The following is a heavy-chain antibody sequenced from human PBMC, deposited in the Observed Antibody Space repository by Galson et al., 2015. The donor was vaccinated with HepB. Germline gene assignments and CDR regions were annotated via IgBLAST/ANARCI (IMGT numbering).Heavy chain of an antibody. Sequence: SVKVSCKASGYTFTGYYMHWVRQAPGQGLEWMGWINPNSGGTNYAQKFQGRVTMTRDTSISTAYMELSRLRSDDTAVYYCARTSSYYDFMDVWGKGTTVTVSS. CDR1: GYTFTGYY. CDR2: INPNSGGT. D-gene: IGHD3-3*01. J-gene: IGHJ6*03. V-gene: IGHV1-2*02. CDR3: ARTSSYYDFMDV.